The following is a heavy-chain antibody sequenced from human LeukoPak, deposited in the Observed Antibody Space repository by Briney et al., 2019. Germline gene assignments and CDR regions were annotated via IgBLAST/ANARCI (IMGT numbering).Heavy chain of an antibody. CDR1: GGTFSSYA. CDR2: IIPIFGTA. D-gene: IGHD5-18*01. CDR3: ARLPAGDTAMVPYYYYGMDV. J-gene: IGHJ6*02. V-gene: IGHV1-69*01. Sequence: ASVKVSCKASGGTFSSYAISWVRQAPGQGLEWMGGIIPIFGTANYAQKFQGRVTITADESTSTAYMELSSLRSEDTAVYYCARLPAGDTAMVPYYYYGMDVWGQGTTVTVSS.